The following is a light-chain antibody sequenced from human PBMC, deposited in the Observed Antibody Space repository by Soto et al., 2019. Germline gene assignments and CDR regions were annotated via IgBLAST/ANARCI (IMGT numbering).Light chain of an antibody. Sequence: EIVMTQSPATLSVSPGERVTLSCRASQSVTSNLAWYQQKPGQAPRLLIYGASTRVTGIPARFSGSGSGTEFTLTISSLQSEDFAVYYCQQYNDWRTFGQGTKAEIK. CDR3: QQYNDWRT. J-gene: IGKJ1*01. CDR2: GAS. CDR1: QSVTSN. V-gene: IGKV3-15*01.